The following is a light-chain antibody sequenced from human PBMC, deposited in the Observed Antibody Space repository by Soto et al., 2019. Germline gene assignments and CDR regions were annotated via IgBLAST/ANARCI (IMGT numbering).Light chain of an antibody. CDR3: QQRTNWPLT. Sequence: EIVLTQSPVTLSLSPGERATLSCRASQSVSNYLGWYQQKPGQAPRLLIYDVSNRATGIPARFSGSGSGTDFTLTISSLEPEDFAVYYGQQRTNWPLTFGGGTKVEIK. CDR2: DVS. CDR1: QSVSNY. V-gene: IGKV3-11*01. J-gene: IGKJ4*01.